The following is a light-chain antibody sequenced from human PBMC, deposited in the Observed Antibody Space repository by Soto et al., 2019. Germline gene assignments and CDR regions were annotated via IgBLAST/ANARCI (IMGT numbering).Light chain of an antibody. Sequence: QAVVTQPPSASGTPGQGVTISCSGSSSNVGSNFVFWYQQLPGTAPKVLIYRNNQRPSGVPDRFSGSKSGTSASLAISGLRSEDEADYYCAAWDDSLSGPIFGGGTKLTVL. CDR2: RNN. CDR3: AAWDDSLSGPI. CDR1: SSNVGSNF. V-gene: IGLV1-47*01. J-gene: IGLJ2*01.